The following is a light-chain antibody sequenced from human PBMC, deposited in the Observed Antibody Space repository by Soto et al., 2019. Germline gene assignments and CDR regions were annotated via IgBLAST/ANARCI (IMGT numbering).Light chain of an antibody. Sequence: DFQMTQSPSSLSASVGDRVTITCRASQSISSYLNWYQQKPGKAPKLLIYAASSLQSGVPPRFSGSGSGTDFTLTISSLQPEDFATYYCQQSYSTRWTFGQGTKVEIK. CDR3: QQSYSTRWT. CDR1: QSISSY. J-gene: IGKJ1*01. V-gene: IGKV1-39*01. CDR2: AAS.